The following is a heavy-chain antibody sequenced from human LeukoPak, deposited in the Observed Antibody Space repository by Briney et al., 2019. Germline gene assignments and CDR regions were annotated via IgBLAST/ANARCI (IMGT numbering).Heavy chain of an antibody. CDR1: GFTFSSYA. J-gene: IGHJ4*02. D-gene: IGHD2-2*01. CDR2: VSPSGGRT. V-gene: IGHV3-23*01. CDR3: AKVRGVYCSSPACYYYDA. Sequence: GGSLRLSCGASGFTFSSYAMSWVRQTPGRGLEWVAGVSPSGGRTIYADSAEGRFTISRDNSNDTAYLQLSSLRAEDSALYYCAKVRGVYCSSPACYYYDAWGQGTPVTVSS.